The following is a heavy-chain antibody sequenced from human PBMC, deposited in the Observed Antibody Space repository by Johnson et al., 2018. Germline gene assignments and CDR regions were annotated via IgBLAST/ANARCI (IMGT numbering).Heavy chain of an antibody. CDR1: GFTFSSYS. Sequence: EVQLVESGGGLVQPGCSLRLSCVASGFTFSSYSMNWVRQAPGQGLEWVSSISSSSSYIYYADSVKGRFTISRDNAKNSLYLQLNSLRAEDTAVFYCARANEAYYYGMDVWGQGTTVTVSS. CDR3: ARANEAYYYGMDV. D-gene: IGHD1-1*01. CDR2: ISSSSSYI. V-gene: IGHV3-21*01. J-gene: IGHJ6*02.